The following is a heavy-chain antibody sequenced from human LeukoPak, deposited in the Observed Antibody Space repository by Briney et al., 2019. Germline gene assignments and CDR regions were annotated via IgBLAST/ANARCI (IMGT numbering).Heavy chain of an antibody. J-gene: IGHJ4*02. Sequence: PGGSLRLSCAASGFTFSSYAMSWVPQAPGKGLEWVSAISGSGGSTYYADSVKGRFTISRDNSKNTLYLQMNSLRAEDTAVYYCAKDGSGGYYPPPSDYWGQGTLVTVSS. V-gene: IGHV3-23*01. CDR1: GFTFSSYA. CDR3: AKDGSGGYYPPPSDY. D-gene: IGHD3-22*01. CDR2: ISGSGGST.